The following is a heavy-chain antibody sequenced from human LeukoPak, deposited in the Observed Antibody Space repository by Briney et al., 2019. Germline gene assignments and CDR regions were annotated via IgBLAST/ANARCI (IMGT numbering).Heavy chain of an antibody. V-gene: IGHV3-48*04. CDR2: ISSSSTNR. D-gene: IGHD6-13*01. CDR3: TRGIASAGTSNY. J-gene: IGHJ4*02. CDR1: GFTFSAYS. Sequence: GGSLTLSCAASGFTFSAYSMNWVHQAPGKGLEWVSYISSSSTNRFYADSVKGRFTISRDNAKNSLFLQMNSLRAEDTAVYYCTRGIASAGTSNYWGQGTLVTVSS.